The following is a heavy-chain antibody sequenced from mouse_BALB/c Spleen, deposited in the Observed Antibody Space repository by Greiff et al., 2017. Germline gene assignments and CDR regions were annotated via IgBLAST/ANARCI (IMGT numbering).Heavy chain of an antibody. CDR3: ARGGDGYYVGY. J-gene: IGHJ2*01. Sequence: VKLVESGAELVRPGVSVKISCKGSGYTFTDYAMHWVKQSHAKSLEWIGVISTYYGDASYNQKFKGKATMTVDKSSSTAYMELARLTSEDSAIYYCARGGDGYYVGYWGQGTTLTVSS. D-gene: IGHD2-3*01. V-gene: IGHV1S137*01. CDR2: ISTYYGDA. CDR1: GYTFTDYA.